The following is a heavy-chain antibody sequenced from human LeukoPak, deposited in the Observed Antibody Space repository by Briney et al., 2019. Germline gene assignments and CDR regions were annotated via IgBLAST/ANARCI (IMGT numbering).Heavy chain of an antibody. Sequence: SVKVSCKASGGTFSSYAISWLRQAPGQGLEWMGRIIPIFGTANYAQKFQGRVTITTDESTSTAYMELSSLRSEDTAVYYCAREGIAAPTGSDYWGQGTLVTVSS. CDR1: GGTFSSYA. D-gene: IGHD6-13*01. J-gene: IGHJ4*02. CDR2: IIPIFGTA. CDR3: AREGIAAPTGSDY. V-gene: IGHV1-69*05.